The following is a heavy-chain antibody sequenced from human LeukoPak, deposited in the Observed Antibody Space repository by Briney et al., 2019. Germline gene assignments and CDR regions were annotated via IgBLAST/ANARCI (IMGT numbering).Heavy chain of an antibody. Sequence: SQTLSLTRTVSGGSISSGGYYWSWIRQHPGKGLEWIGYIYYSGSTYYNPSLKSRVTISVDTSKNQFSLKLSSVTAADTAVYYCATNGNCSGGSCYPHWFDPWGQGTLVTVSS. CDR3: ATNGNCSGGSCYPHWFDP. CDR1: GGSISSGGYY. CDR2: IYYSGST. D-gene: IGHD2-15*01. V-gene: IGHV4-31*03. J-gene: IGHJ5*02.